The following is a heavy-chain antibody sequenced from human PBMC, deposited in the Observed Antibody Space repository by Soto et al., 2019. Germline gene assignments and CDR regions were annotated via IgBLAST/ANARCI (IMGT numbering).Heavy chain of an antibody. D-gene: IGHD6-13*01. CDR3: ARHGPPYLYSSSWYDAFDI. CDR1: GGSISSSSYY. J-gene: IGHJ3*02. Sequence: SETLSLTCTVSGGSISSSSYYWGWIRQPPGKGLEWIGSIYYSGSTYYNPSLKSRVTISEDTSKNQFSLKLSSVTAADTAVYYCARHGPPYLYSSSWYDAFDIWGQGTMVTVSS. CDR2: IYYSGST. V-gene: IGHV4-39*01.